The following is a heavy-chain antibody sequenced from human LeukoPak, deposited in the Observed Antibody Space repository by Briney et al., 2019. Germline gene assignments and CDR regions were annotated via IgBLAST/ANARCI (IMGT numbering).Heavy chain of an antibody. J-gene: IGHJ4*02. CDR1: GYTFTSYA. CDR2: INTNTGDP. V-gene: IGHV7-4-1*02. Sequence: ASVKVSCKASGYTFTSYAMNWVRQAPGQGLEWMGWINTNTGDPTYAQGFTGRFVFSLDTSVNTAYLQISSLKAEDTAVYYCARGGGLLGYCSGGSCYTDFDYWGQGTQVTVSS. D-gene: IGHD2-15*01. CDR3: ARGGGLLGYCSGGSCYTDFDY.